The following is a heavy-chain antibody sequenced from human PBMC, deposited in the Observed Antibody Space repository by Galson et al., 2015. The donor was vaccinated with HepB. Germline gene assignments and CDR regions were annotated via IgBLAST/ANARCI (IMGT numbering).Heavy chain of an antibody. CDR2: INPSGGST. J-gene: IGHJ5*02. CDR3: AREISGGRHFSSSWYKSLWFDP. Sequence: SVKVSCKASGYTFTSYYMHWVRQAPGQGLEWMGIINPSGGSTSYAQKFQGRVTMTRDTSTSTVYMELSSLRSEDTAVYYCAREISGGRHFSSSWYKSLWFDPWGQGTLVTVSS. V-gene: IGHV1-46*01. D-gene: IGHD6-13*01. CDR1: GYTFTSYY.